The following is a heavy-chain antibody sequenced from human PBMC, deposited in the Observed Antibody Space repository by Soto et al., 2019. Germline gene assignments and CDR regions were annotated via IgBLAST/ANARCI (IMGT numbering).Heavy chain of an antibody. CDR2: IYPGDSDT. J-gene: IGHJ4*02. CDR3: ARLQRDGYNYSPLYY. V-gene: IGHV5-51*03. CDR1: GYSFTSYW. D-gene: IGHD5-12*01. Sequence: EVQLVQSGAEVKKPGESLKISCKGSGYSFTSYWIGWVRQMPGKGLEWMGIIYPGDSDTRYSPSFQGQVTISADKSISTASLQWSSLKASDTAMYYCARLQRDGYNYSPLYYWGQGTLVTVSS.